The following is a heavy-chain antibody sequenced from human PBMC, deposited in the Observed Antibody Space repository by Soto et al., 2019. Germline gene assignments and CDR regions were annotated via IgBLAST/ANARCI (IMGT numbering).Heavy chain of an antibody. CDR2: ISYDGSKK. V-gene: IGHV3-30*03. CDR3: ATQITVTTNYYYYGMDV. D-gene: IGHD4-17*01. J-gene: IGHJ6*02. CDR1: GFTFSSYG. Sequence: QVQLVESGGGVVQPGRSLRLSCAASGFTFSSYGMHWVRQAPGKGLEWVAVISYDGSKKYYADSVKGRFTISRDNSKNTLHLQMNSLRAEDTAVYYCATQITVTTNYYYYGMDVWGQGTTVTVSS.